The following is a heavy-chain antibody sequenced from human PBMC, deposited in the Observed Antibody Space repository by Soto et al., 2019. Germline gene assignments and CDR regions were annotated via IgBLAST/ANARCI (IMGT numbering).Heavy chain of an antibody. D-gene: IGHD1-26*01. Sequence: SETLSLTCAVYGGSFSGYYWSWIRQPPGKGLEWIGEINHSGSTNYNPSLKSRVTISVDTSKNQFSLKLSSVTAADTAVYYCARGRKWELPRVFDYWGQGTLVTVSS. V-gene: IGHV4-34*01. CDR3: ARGRKWELPRVFDY. J-gene: IGHJ4*02. CDR1: GGSFSGYY. CDR2: INHSGST.